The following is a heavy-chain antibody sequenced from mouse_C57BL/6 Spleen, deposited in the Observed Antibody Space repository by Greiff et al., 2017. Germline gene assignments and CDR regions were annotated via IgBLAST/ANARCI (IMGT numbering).Heavy chain of an antibody. CDR1: GFNIKDYY. V-gene: IGHV14-2*01. J-gene: IGHJ3*01. CDR3: ARSYSNYLAWFAY. CDR2: IDPEDGET. Sequence: VQLQQSGAELVKPGASVKLSCTASGFNIKDYYMHWVKQRTEQGLEWIGRIDPEDGETKYAPKFPGKATITADTSSNTAYLQLSSLTSEDTAVYYCARSYSNYLAWFAYWGQGTLVTGSA. D-gene: IGHD2-5*01.